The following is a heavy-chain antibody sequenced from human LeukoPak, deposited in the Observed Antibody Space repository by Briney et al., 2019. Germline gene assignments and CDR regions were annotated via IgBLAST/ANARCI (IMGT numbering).Heavy chain of an antibody. CDR1: GGTFSSYA. CDR2: IIPISGTA. Sequence: SVRVSCKASGGTFSSYAISWVRQAPGQGLEWMGGIIPISGTANYAQKFQGRVTFTTDESTSTAYMELTSLRSEDTAVYYCARGGTFYRRTLLNYFDYWGQGSLVTVSS. D-gene: IGHD1-14*01. J-gene: IGHJ4*02. CDR3: ARGGTFYRRTLLNYFDY. V-gene: IGHV1-69*05.